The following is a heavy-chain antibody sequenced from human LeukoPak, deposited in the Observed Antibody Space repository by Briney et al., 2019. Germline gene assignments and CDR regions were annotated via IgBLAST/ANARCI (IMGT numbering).Heavy chain of an antibody. D-gene: IGHD6-13*01. Sequence: GASVKVSCKASGYTFTSYGISWVRQAPGQGLEWMGWISAYNGYTKYAQKFQGRVTMTRDASTSTAYMELRSLRSEDMAVYYCARGAGKGIAAAGGVDYWGQGTLVTVSS. CDR2: ISAYNGYT. CDR3: ARGAGKGIAAAGGVDY. J-gene: IGHJ4*02. V-gene: IGHV1-18*03. CDR1: GYTFTSYG.